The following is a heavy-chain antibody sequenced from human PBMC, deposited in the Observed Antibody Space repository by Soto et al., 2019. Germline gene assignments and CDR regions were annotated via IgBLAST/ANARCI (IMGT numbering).Heavy chain of an antibody. Sequence: EVQLLESGGGLVQPGGSLRLSCVASGFTFSSNAMSWVRQAPGKGLEWVSAISGSGTNTYYADSVKGRFTISRDNSKNTLYLQMNSLRDEDTAVYYCAKTAAAGSDWGQGTLVTVSS. J-gene: IGHJ4*02. CDR2: ISGSGTNT. V-gene: IGHV3-23*01. CDR3: AKTAAAGSD. D-gene: IGHD6-13*01. CDR1: GFTFSSNA.